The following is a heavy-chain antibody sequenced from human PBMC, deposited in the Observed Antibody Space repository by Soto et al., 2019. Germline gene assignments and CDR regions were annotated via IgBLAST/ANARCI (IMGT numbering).Heavy chain of an antibody. Sequence: SETLSLTCAVYGGYFSGYYWSWIRQPPGKGLEWIGEINHSGSTNYNPSLKSRVTISVDTSKNRFSLHLNSVTPEDTAAYYCARGSWDDVSRHYYMDVWGKGTTVTVSS. CDR2: INHSGST. J-gene: IGHJ6*03. D-gene: IGHD1-1*01. CDR1: GGYFSGYY. CDR3: ARGSWDDVSRHYYMDV. V-gene: IGHV4-34*01.